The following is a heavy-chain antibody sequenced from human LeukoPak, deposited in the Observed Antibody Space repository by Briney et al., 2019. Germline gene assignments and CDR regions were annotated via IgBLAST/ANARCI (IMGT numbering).Heavy chain of an antibody. CDR3: ARGGYYYYYMDV. D-gene: IGHD5-12*01. Sequence: GGSLRLSCAASGFTVSSNYMSWVRQAPGKGLEWVSVIYSGGSTYYADSVKGRFTISRDNAKNSLYLQMNSLRAEDTAVYYCARGGYYYYYMDVWGKGTTVTVSS. V-gene: IGHV3-53*01. CDR2: IYSGGST. J-gene: IGHJ6*03. CDR1: GFTVSSNY.